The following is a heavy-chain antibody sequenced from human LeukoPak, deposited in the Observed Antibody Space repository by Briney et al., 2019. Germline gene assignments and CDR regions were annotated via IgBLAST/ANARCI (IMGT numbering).Heavy chain of an antibody. J-gene: IGHJ5*02. Sequence: GRSMRLSCAASAFTSSSYAISWGRQAPAGGLEWVSATRGSGGSTYYTDSMKGRLTISRDTSKNSIYLQMNSLRAQDTAVYYCAKDVDTAMDDNIDKNNWFDPWRQGTLVTVCS. CDR3: AKDVDTAMDDNIDKNNWFDP. V-gene: IGHV3-23*01. D-gene: IGHD5-18*01. CDR1: AFTSSSYA. CDR2: TRGSGGST.